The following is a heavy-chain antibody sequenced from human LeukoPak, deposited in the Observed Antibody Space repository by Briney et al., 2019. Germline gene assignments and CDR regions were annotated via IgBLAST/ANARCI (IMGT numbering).Heavy chain of an antibody. J-gene: IGHJ3*02. Sequence: SETLSLTCAVSGGPISSGGYSWSWIRQPPGKGLEWIGYIYHSGSTYYNPSLKSRVTISVDRSKNQFSLKLSSVTAADTAVYYCARAFGVITTDAFDIWGQGTMVTVSS. D-gene: IGHD3-22*01. CDR3: ARAFGVITTDAFDI. CDR2: IYHSGST. CDR1: GGPISSGGYS. V-gene: IGHV4-30-2*01.